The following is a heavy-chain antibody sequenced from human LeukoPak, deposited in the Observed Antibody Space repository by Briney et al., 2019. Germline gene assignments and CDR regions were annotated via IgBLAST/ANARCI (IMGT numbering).Heavy chain of an antibody. Sequence: ETLSLTCAVYGGSFSGYYWSWIRQPPGKGLEWIGEINHSGSTNYNPSLKSRFTISVDPSKNQFSLKLSSVTAADTAVYYCAKLGYSYGDWGQGTLVTVSS. CDR1: GGSFSGYY. J-gene: IGHJ4*02. CDR2: INHSGST. CDR3: AKLGYSYGD. V-gene: IGHV4-34*01. D-gene: IGHD5-18*01.